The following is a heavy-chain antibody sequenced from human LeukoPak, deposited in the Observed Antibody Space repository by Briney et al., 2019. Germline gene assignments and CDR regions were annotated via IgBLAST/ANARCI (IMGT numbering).Heavy chain of an antibody. CDR3: ARDDREGVPAATYYYYGMDV. Sequence: ASVKVSCKASGYILASYGISWVRQAPGQGLEWMGWISAYNGNTKYAQKVQGRVTMTTDTSTSTAYMELRSLRPDDTAVYYCARDDREGVPAATYYYYGMDVWGQGTTVTVSS. V-gene: IGHV1-18*01. J-gene: IGHJ6*02. D-gene: IGHD2-2*01. CDR1: GYILASYG. CDR2: ISAYNGNT.